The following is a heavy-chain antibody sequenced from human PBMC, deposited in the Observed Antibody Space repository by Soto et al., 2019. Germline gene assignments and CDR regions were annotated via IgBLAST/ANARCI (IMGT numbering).Heavy chain of an antibody. CDR2: IVVASGQT. D-gene: IGHD2-15*01. V-gene: IGHV1-58*02. CDR3: SADRPDIGVGWWV. CDR1: GSGFIRSG. Sequence: GASVKVSCKASGSGFIRSGIQWVRQAHGQRLEWIGWIVVASGQTNYAQNFRGRVAITRDTSTATAYIELTGLTSEDTAVCFCSADRPDIGVGWWVWGQGTTVTVSS. J-gene: IGHJ6*02.